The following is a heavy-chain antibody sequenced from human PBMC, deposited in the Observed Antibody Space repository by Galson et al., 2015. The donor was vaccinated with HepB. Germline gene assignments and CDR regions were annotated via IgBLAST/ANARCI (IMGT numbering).Heavy chain of an antibody. D-gene: IGHD6-13*01. CDR3: ARVGGQSSSWYGALDY. Sequence: SVKVSCKASGGTFSSYTISWVRQAPGQGLEWMGRIIPILGIANYAQKFQGRVTITADKSTSTAYMELSSLRSEDTAVYYCARVGGQSSSWYGALDYWGQGTLVTVSS. V-gene: IGHV1-69*02. CDR1: GGTFSSYT. J-gene: IGHJ4*02. CDR2: IIPILGIA.